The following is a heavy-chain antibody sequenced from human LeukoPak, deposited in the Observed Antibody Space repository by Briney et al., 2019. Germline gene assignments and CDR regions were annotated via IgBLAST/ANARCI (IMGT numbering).Heavy chain of an antibody. D-gene: IGHD3-10*01. CDR2: IYSGGST. V-gene: IGHV3-66*02. CDR1: GFTVSSNY. J-gene: IGHJ3*02. Sequence: GGSLRLSCAASGFTVSSNYMSWVRQAPGKGLEWVSVIYSGGSTYYADSVKGRFTISRDNSKNTLYLQMNSLRAEDTTVYYCARDHFSGSGSYLDAFDIWGQGTMVTVSS. CDR3: ARDHFSGSGSYLDAFDI.